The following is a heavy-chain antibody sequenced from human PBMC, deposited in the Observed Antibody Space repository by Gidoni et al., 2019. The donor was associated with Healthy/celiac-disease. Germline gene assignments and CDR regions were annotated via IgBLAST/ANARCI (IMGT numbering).Heavy chain of an antibody. CDR1: GYRFTSYW. J-gene: IGHJ4*02. V-gene: IGHV5-51*01. D-gene: IGHD5-12*01. CDR2: IYPGDSDT. CDR3: ARQGVEMATIFVDY. Sequence: EVQLVQSGAAVQKPGESLKISCRGSGYRFTSYWIGWVRQMPGKGLEWMGIIYPGDSDTRYSPSFQVQVTISADKSISTAYLQWISLKASDTAMYYCARQGVEMATIFVDYWGQGTLVTVSS.